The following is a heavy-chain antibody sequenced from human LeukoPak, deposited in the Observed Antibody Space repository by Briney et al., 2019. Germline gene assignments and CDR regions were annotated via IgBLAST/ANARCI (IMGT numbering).Heavy chain of an antibody. J-gene: IGHJ4*02. V-gene: IGHV3-48*03. CDR3: ARDPYTAYDFWSGYYWLDY. Sequence: GGSLRLSCAASGFTFSSYEMNWVRQAPGKGLEWVSYISSSGSTIYYADSVKGRFTISRDNAKNSLYLQMNSLRAEDTAVYYCARDPYTAYDFWSGYYWLDYWGQGTLVTVSS. CDR2: ISSSGSTI. CDR1: GFTFSSYE. D-gene: IGHD3-3*01.